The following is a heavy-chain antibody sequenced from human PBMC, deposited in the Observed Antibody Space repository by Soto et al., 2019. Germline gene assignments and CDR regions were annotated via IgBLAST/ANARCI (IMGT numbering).Heavy chain of an antibody. V-gene: IGHV3-23*01. CDR3: AKDRGAYCTSTTCYGGGSFDY. D-gene: IGHD2-2*01. CDR1: GFTFSSYA. J-gene: IGHJ4*02. Sequence: EVQLLESGGGLVQPGGFLRLSCAASGFTFSSYAMSWVRQAPGKGLEWVSSISGNGGSTNYADSVKGRFTISRDNSKNMLYLQMNSLRAEDTAIYYCAKDRGAYCTSTTCYGGGSFDYWGQGTLVTVSS. CDR2: ISGNGGST.